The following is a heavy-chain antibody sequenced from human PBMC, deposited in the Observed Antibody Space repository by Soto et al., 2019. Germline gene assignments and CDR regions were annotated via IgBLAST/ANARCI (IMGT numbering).Heavy chain of an antibody. J-gene: IGHJ4*02. V-gene: IGHV1-2*02. CDR2: YISNSGDT. CDR1: GNPFMVHY. CDR3: AAGGSWYAF. D-gene: IGHD6-13*01. Sequence: ASVKVSCKTSGNPFMVHYIHWLRQAPGQGFEWLGYISNSGDTKFSQNFQGRVSMTRDTSITTAYMELRGLQSGDTAVYYCAAGGSWYAFWGQGTLVTVSS.